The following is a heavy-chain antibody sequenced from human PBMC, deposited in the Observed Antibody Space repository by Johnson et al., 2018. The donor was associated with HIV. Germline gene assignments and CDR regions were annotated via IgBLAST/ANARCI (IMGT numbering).Heavy chain of an antibody. V-gene: IGHV3-53*01. CDR2: IYNGDNT. J-gene: IGHJ3*02. Sequence: VQLLESGGGLVQPGGSPRLSCAATGLTVTSNFMSWVRQAPGEGLEWVSVIYNGDNTYYADSVKGRFTISRDSSKNTLFLQMNALRAEDTAIYYCARDKGVVARPPGAFDIWGQGTMVTVSS. D-gene: IGHD2-15*01. CDR3: ARDKGVVARPPGAFDI. CDR1: GLTVTSNF.